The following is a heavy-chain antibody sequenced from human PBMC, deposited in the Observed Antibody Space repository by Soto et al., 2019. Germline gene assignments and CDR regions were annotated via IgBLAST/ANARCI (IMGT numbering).Heavy chain of an antibody. D-gene: IGHD3-22*01. V-gene: IGHV4-30-4*01. Sequence: TRSVNCSVSGGSIRRGDYYCSCIRHQPGKGLEFIGYIYYSGSTYYNPSLKSRVTISVDTSKNQFSLKLSSVTAADTAVYYCARVPYYYDSSYMDVWGQGTTVTVSS. CDR1: GGSIRRGDYY. J-gene: IGHJ6*02. CDR2: IYYSGST. CDR3: ARVPYYYDSSYMDV.